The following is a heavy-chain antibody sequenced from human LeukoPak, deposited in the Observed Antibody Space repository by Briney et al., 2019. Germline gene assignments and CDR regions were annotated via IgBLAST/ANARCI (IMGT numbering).Heavy chain of an antibody. D-gene: IGHD6-13*01. CDR1: GFTFSSYA. Sequence: GGSLRLSCAASGFTFSSYAMSWVRQAPGKGLEWVSAISGSGGSTYYADSVKGRFTISRDNSKNTLYLQMNSLRAEDTAVYYCAKDFSDAAAGTPSSLCYFDYWGQGTLVTVSS. J-gene: IGHJ4*02. CDR2: ISGSGGST. V-gene: IGHV3-23*01. CDR3: AKDFSDAAAGTPSSLCYFDY.